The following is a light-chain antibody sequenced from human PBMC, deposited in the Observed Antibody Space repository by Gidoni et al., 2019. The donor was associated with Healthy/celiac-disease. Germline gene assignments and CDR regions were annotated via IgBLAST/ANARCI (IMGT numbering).Light chain of an antibody. V-gene: IGLV3-19*01. Sequence: SSELTQDPAVSVALGQTVRITCQGDSLRSYYASWYQQKPGQAPVLSITGKNNRPSGTPDRFSGSGSGNTASLSITGAQAEDEADYYYNSRESSGNHLSVFGTGTKVTVL. CDR3: NSRESSGNHLSV. J-gene: IGLJ1*01. CDR2: GKN. CDR1: SLRSYY.